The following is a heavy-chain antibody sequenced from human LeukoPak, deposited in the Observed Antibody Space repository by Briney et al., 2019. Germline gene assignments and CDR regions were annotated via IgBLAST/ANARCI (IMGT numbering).Heavy chain of an antibody. CDR3: AKDMSLIAVAGSGDNDAFDI. CDR2: IYYSGST. V-gene: IGHV4-39*07. J-gene: IGHJ3*02. Sequence: SETLSLTCTVSGGSISSNSYYWGCNRQPPGKGLEWIGSIYYSGSTYYNPSLKSRVTIPVDTSKNQFSLKLSSVTAADTAVYYCAKDMSLIAVAGSGDNDAFDIWGQGTMVTVSS. D-gene: IGHD6-19*01. CDR1: GGSISSNSYY.